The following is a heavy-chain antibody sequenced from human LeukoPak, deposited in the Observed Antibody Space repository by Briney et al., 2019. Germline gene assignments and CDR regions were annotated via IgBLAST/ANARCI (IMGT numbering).Heavy chain of an antibody. J-gene: IGHJ4*02. Sequence: GGSLRLSCTASGFTFSNYAMSWVRQAPGKGLEWVSAILGSGGSTYYADSVKGRFTVSRDNSKSTLYLQMNSLRAEDTALYYCAKWGDYDVLTGYYVPDYWGQGTLVTVSS. CDR2: ILGSGGST. CDR1: GFTFSNYA. CDR3: AKWGDYDVLTGYYVPDY. V-gene: IGHV3-23*01. D-gene: IGHD3-9*01.